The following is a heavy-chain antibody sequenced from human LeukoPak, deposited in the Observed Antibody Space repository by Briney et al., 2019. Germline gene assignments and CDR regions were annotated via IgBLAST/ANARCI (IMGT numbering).Heavy chain of an antibody. CDR1: GFTFSDYY. CDR3: ARDLGWELPYDAFDI. D-gene: IGHD1-26*01. J-gene: IGHJ3*02. V-gene: IGHV3-11*04. CDR2: ISSSGSTI. Sequence: GGSLRLSCAASGFTFSDYYMTWIRQAPGKGLEWVSYISSSGSTIYYADSVKGRFTISRDNAKNTLYLQMNSLRAEDTAVYYCARDLGWELPYDAFDIWGQGTMVTVSS.